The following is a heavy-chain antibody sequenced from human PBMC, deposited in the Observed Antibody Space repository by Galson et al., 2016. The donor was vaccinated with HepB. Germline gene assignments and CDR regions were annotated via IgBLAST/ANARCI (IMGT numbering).Heavy chain of an antibody. V-gene: IGHV3-23*01. J-gene: IGHJ6*02. Sequence: SLRLSCAASGFTFSSYAMSWVRQAPGKGLEWVSAMSGNGGTPYYADSVTGRFTILRDNSKNTVYLQVNSLRAEDTAVYFCAKQSPGRTGVPPYYYYYYGIDVWGPGTTVTVSS. D-gene: IGHD1-1*01. CDR2: MSGNGGTP. CDR1: GFTFSSYA. CDR3: AKQSPGRTGVPPYYYYYYGIDV.